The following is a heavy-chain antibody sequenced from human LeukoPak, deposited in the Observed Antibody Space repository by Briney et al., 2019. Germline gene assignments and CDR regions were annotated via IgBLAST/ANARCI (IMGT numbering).Heavy chain of an antibody. Sequence: GGSLRLSCAASGFTFSSYSMNWVRQAPGKGLEWVSYISSSSSTIYYADSVKGRVTISRDNAKNSLYLQMNSLRAEDTAVYYCARALGFDWLLSTDYWGQGTLVTVSS. D-gene: IGHD3-9*01. CDR2: ISSSSSTI. J-gene: IGHJ4*02. CDR3: ARALGFDWLLSTDY. V-gene: IGHV3-48*04. CDR1: GFTFSSYS.